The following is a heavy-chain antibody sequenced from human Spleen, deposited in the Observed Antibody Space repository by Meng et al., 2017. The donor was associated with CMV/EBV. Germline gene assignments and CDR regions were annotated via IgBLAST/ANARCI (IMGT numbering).Heavy chain of an antibody. CDR1: GGSFSGYY. J-gene: IGHJ6*02. D-gene: IGHD1-7*01. Sequence: SETLSLTCAVYGGSFSGYYWSWIRQPPGKGLEWIGEIKHSGSTNYNPSLKSRVTISVDTSKNQFSLKLSPVTAADTAVYYCARGVAGTFKYYYYYYGMDVWGQGTTVTVSS. CDR3: ARGVAGTFKYYYYYYGMDV. CDR2: IKHSGST. V-gene: IGHV4-34*01.